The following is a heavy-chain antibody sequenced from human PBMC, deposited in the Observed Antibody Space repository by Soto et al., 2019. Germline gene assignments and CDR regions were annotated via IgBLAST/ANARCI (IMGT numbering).Heavy chain of an antibody. D-gene: IGHD3-10*01. CDR1: GGSISSYY. Sequence: QVQLQESGPGLVKPSETLSLTCTVSGGSISSYYWTWIRQPPGKGLEWIGFMYNSGSTHYNPSLKSRVTNSLDTSMNQCSLNLRSVTAADTAVYYCASMGYHYGSGSYPLDYWGQGTLVTVSS. J-gene: IGHJ4*02. V-gene: IGHV4-59*08. CDR3: ASMGYHYGSGSYPLDY. CDR2: MYNSGST.